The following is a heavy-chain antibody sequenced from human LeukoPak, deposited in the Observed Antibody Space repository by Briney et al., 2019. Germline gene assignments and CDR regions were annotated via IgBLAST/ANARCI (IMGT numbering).Heavy chain of an antibody. CDR1: GGSISSYY. J-gene: IGHJ6*02. D-gene: IGHD6-6*01. V-gene: IGHV4-59*01. CDR3: ARGKAARPRVYYGMDV. Sequence: SETLSLTCTVSGGSISSYYWSWIRQPPGKGLEWIGYIYYSGSINYNPSLKSRVTISVDTSKNQFSLKLSSVTAADTAVYYCARGKAARPRVYYGMDVWGQGTTVTVSS. CDR2: IYYSGSI.